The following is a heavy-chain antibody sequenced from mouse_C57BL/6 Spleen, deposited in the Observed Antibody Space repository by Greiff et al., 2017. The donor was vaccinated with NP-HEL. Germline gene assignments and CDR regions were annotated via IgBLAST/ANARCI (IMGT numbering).Heavy chain of an antibody. V-gene: IGHV1-26*01. D-gene: IGHD1-1*01. J-gene: IGHJ4*01. Sequence: EVQLQQSGPELVKPGASVKISCKASGYTFTDYYMNWVKQSHGKSLEWIGDINPNNGGTSYNQKFKGKATLTVEKSSSTAYMELRSLTSEDSAVYYCASSNYYGSSYYAMDYWGQGTSVTVSS. CDR1: GYTFTDYY. CDR2: INPNNGGT. CDR3: ASSNYYGSSYYAMDY.